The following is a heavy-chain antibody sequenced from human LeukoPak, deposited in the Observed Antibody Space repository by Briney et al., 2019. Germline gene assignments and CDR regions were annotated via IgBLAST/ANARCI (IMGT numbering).Heavy chain of an antibody. CDR2: IKQDGSEK. V-gene: IGHV3-7*01. Sequence: PGGSLRLSCAASGFTFSSYWMSWVRQAPGKGLEWVANIKQDGSEKYYVDSVKGRFTISRDNAKNSLYLQMNSLRAEDTALYYCGGGSGRYMGDAFGIWGQGTMVTVSS. J-gene: IGHJ3*02. D-gene: IGHD1-26*01. CDR1: GFTFSSYW. CDR3: GGGSGRYMGDAFGI.